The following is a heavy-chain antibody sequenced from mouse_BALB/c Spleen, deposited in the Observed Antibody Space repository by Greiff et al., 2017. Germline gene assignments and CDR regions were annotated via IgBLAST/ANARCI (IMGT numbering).Heavy chain of an antibody. CDR3: TRDWDVGYAMDY. Sequence: DVQLQESGGGLVKPGGSLKLSCAASGFTFSSYTMSWVRQTPEKRLEWVATISSGGSYTYYPDSVKGRFTISRDNAKNTLYLQMSSLKSEDTAMYYCTRDWDVGYAMDYWGQGTSVTVSS. D-gene: IGHD4-1*01. J-gene: IGHJ4*01. CDR1: GFTFSSYT. CDR2: ISSGGSYT. V-gene: IGHV5-6-4*01.